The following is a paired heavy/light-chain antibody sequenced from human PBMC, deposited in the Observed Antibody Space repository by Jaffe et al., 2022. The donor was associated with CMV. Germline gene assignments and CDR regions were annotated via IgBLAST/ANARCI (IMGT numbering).Heavy chain of an antibody. D-gene: IGHD3-10*01. CDR1: GYTFTGYY. J-gene: IGHJ6*02. CDR3: ASLWFGELLGQAPYYGMDV. V-gene: IGHV1-2*02. CDR2: INPNSGGT. Sequence: QVQLVQSGAEVKKPGASVKVSCKASGYTFTGYYMHWVRQAPGQGLEWMGWINPNSGGTNYAQKFQGRVTMTRDTSISTAYMELSRLRSDDTAVYYCASLWFGELLGQAPYYGMDVWGQGTTVTVSS.
Light chain of an antibody. CDR1: QGISSW. Sequence: DIQMTQSPSSVSASVGDRVTITCRASQGISSWLAWYQQKPGKAPKLLIYAASSLQSGVPSRFSGSGSGTDFTLTISSLQPEDFATYYCQQANSFPLTFGQGTRLEIK. V-gene: IGKV1D-12*01. CDR2: AAS. J-gene: IGKJ5*01. CDR3: QQANSFPLT.